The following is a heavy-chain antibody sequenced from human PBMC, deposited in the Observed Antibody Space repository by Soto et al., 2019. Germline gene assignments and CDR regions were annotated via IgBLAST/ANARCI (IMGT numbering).Heavy chain of an antibody. Sequence: AASVKVSCKASGYTFTSYGISWVRQAPGQGLEWMGWISAYNGNTNYAQKLQGRVTMTTDTSTSTAYMELRSLRSDDTAVYYCARLRIAAARRIIDYWGQGTLVTVSS. J-gene: IGHJ4*02. V-gene: IGHV1-18*01. CDR2: ISAYNGNT. D-gene: IGHD6-13*01. CDR3: ARLRIAAARRIIDY. CDR1: GYTFTSYG.